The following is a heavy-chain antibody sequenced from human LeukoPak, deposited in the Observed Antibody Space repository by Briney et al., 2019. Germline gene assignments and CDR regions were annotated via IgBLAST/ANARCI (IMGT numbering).Heavy chain of an antibody. V-gene: IGHV1-46*01. D-gene: IGHD6-13*01. J-gene: IGHJ4*02. CDR1: GYTFTSYY. CDR3: ARNLGVPIAGTLDDY. Sequence: GASVRVSCKASGYTFTSYYMHWVRQAPGQGLEWMGIINPSGGSTSYAQKFQGRVTMTRDTSTSTVYMELSSLRSEDTAVYYCARNLGVPIAGTLDDYWGQGTLVTVSS. CDR2: INPSGGST.